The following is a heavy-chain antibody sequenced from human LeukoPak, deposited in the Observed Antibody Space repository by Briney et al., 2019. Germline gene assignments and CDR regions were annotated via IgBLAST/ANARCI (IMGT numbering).Heavy chain of an antibody. D-gene: IGHD5-24*01. CDR3: ARGSREMATIFDY. V-gene: IGHV4-4*07. J-gene: IGHJ4*02. CDR2: IYTSGST. Sequence: SETLSLTCSVSVGTISSYYWSWIRQPAGKGLEWIGRIYTSGSTNYNPSLKSRVTMSVDTSKNQFSLKLSSGTVANTAVYYCARGSREMATIFDYWGQGTLVTVSS. CDR1: VGTISSYY.